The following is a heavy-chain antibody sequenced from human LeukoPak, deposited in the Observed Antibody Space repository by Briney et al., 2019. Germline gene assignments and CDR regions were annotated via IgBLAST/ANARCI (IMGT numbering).Heavy chain of an antibody. J-gene: IGHJ4*02. CDR2: SKNKAKSYTT. D-gene: IGHD6-19*01. V-gene: IGHV3-72*01. CDR3: VRVGSVSGSDYLDY. Sequence: GGSLRLSCAVSGFTFSDHFLDWVRQAPGKGLEWVGRSKNKAKSYTTEYAASVKGRFTISRDDSKNSLYLQMNSLETEDTAVYYCVRVGSVSGSDYLDYWGQGTLVTVSS. CDR1: GFTFSDHF.